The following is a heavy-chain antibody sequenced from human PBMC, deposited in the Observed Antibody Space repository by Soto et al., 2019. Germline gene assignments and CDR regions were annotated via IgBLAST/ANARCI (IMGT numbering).Heavy chain of an antibody. CDR3: ARAYGGYADY. V-gene: IGHV4-4*02. Sequence: PSETLSLTCTVSGGSISSNTWWNWVRQPPGKGLEWIGYIFDSGTTNYNPSLKSRVTISVDTSKNQFSLKLSSVTAADTAVYYCARAYGGYADYWGQGALVTVS. J-gene: IGHJ4*02. CDR2: IFDSGTT. CDR1: GGSISSNTW. D-gene: IGHD5-12*01.